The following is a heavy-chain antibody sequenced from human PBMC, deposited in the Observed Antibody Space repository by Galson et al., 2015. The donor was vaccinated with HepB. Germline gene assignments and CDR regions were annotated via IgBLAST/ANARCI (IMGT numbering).Heavy chain of an antibody. J-gene: IGHJ1*01. Sequence: SLRLSCAASGFTLSTYAMSWVRQVPGKGLEWVSSISVSGASTYYADSVKGRFTISRDNSKNTLYLEMNSLRAEDTAVYYCAKVDHCGSTSCLEYFHHWGQGTLVTVSS. CDR2: ISVSGAST. D-gene: IGHD2-2*01. CDR1: GFTLSTYA. V-gene: IGHV3-23*01. CDR3: AKVDHCGSTSCLEYFHH.